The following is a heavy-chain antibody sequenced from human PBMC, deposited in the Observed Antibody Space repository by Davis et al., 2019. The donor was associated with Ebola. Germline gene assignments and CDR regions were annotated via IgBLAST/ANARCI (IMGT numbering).Heavy chain of an antibody. V-gene: IGHV4-59*11. Sequence: PSETLSLTCTVSGGSIGGHYWSWIRQSPGKGLEWIGYIYYSGSTNYNPSLKSRLTMSVDTSKNQFSLKLSSVTAADTAVYYCARSGMIASTGFDYWGLGTLVTVSS. CDR3: ARSGMIASTGFDY. D-gene: IGHD2-15*01. CDR1: GGSIGGHY. J-gene: IGHJ4*02. CDR2: IYYSGST.